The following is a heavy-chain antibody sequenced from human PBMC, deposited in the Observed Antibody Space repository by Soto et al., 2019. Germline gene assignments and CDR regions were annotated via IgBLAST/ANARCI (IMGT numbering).Heavy chain of an antibody. CDR2: IYHSGST. D-gene: IGHD2-15*01. CDR1: GGSISSGGYS. J-gene: IGHJ4*02. Sequence: PSETLSLTCAVSGGSISSGGYSWSWIRQPPGKGLEWIGYIYHSGSTYYNPSLKSRVTISVDRSKSQFSLKLSSVTAADTAVYYCARGQVVHYPYWGQGTLVTVSS. V-gene: IGHV4-30-2*01. CDR3: ARGQVVHYPY.